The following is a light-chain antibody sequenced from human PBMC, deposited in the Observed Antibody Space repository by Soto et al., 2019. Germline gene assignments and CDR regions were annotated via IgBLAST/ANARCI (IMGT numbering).Light chain of an antibody. CDR2: TVS. V-gene: IGKV2-30*01. CDR3: MQGTYWRPT. J-gene: IGKJ1*01. CDR1: QSVVYSDGNAY. Sequence: DVVMTQSPPSLPVTLGQPASISCRSSQSVVYSDGNAYLNWFQQRPGQSPRRLMYTVSNRDSGVPDRFSGGVSGTEFTLKIRRVEAEEVGIYYFMQGTYWRPTFGQGTKVEI.